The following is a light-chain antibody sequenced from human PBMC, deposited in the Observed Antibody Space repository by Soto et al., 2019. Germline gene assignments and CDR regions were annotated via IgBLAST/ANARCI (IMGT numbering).Light chain of an antibody. CDR1: RSVSSTS. J-gene: IGKJ1*01. CDR2: GAS. Sequence: VVLTLSLGTLSLTPMETGTPCFMARRSVSSTSLAWYQQKPGQTPRLVIYGASSRATGIPHRFSGSGSGTDFTLTISRLETDDFAVYYCQQDGSSGRFGQVGKADI. CDR3: QQDGSSGR. V-gene: IGKV3-20*01.